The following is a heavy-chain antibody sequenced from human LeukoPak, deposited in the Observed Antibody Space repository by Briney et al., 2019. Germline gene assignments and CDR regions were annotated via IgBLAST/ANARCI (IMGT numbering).Heavy chain of an antibody. Sequence: GGSLRLSCAASGFTFIGYWMHWVRQALGKGLVWVSRINTDGSSISYADSVKGRFTISRDNAKNTLYLQMNSLRAEGTAVYYCSAVGATETHFDYWGQGTRVSVPS. J-gene: IGHJ4*02. CDR1: GFTFIGYW. D-gene: IGHD1-26*01. CDR3: SAVGATETHFDY. CDR2: INTDGSSI. V-gene: IGHV3-74*01.